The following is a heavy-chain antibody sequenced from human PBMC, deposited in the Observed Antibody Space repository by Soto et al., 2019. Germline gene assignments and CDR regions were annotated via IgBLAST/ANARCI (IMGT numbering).Heavy chain of an antibody. CDR2: IYYSGST. V-gene: IGHV4-31*03. D-gene: IGHD2-2*01. Sequence: SETLSLTCTVSGGSISSGGYYWSWIRQHPGKGLEWIGYIYYSGSTYYNPSLKSRVTISVDTSKNQFSLKLSSVTAADTAVYYCARDFGAVVPAAMGTRANYYYYYGMDVWGQGTTVTVSS. J-gene: IGHJ6*02. CDR1: GGSISSGGYY. CDR3: ARDFGAVVPAAMGTRANYYYYYGMDV.